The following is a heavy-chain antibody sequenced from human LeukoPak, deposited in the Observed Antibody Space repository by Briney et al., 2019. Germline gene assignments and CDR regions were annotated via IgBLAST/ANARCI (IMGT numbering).Heavy chain of an antibody. Sequence: PVGSLRLSCAVSGFSLRSYWMHWVRQAPGKGLVWVSRISGDGSMTNYADSVKGRFTISRDNAKNTVYLQMNSLRAEDTAVYYCARYGSSSGGASHYFDYWGQGTLVTVSS. J-gene: IGHJ4*02. D-gene: IGHD6-6*01. V-gene: IGHV3-74*01. CDR3: ARYGSSSGGASHYFDY. CDR2: ISGDGSMT. CDR1: GFSLRSYW.